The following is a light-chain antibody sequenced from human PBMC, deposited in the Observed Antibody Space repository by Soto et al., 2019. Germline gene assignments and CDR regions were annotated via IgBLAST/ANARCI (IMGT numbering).Light chain of an antibody. Sequence: EILMTDAPATRSVSPRARATLSCRASQSVSNYLAWYQQKPGQAPRLLTYGASIRDSGIPARFSGSGSGTEFTLTISSLQPEDFAVYFCQQYYNWPRTFGQGTKVDI. J-gene: IGKJ1*01. CDR2: GAS. CDR1: QSVSNY. V-gene: IGKV3-15*01. CDR3: QQYYNWPRT.